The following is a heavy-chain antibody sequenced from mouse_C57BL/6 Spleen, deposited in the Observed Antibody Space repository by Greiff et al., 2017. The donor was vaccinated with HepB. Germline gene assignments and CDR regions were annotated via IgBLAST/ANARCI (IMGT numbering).Heavy chain of an antibody. D-gene: IGHD1-1*01. V-gene: IGHV5-17*01. CDR2: ISSGSSTI. Sequence: EVMLVESGGGLVKPGGSLKLSCAASGFTFSDYGMHWVRQAPEKGLEWVAYISSGSSTIYYADTVKGRFTISRDNAKNTLFLQMTSLRSEDTAKYYCARRGKKGSSYGYFDVWGTGTTVTVSS. CDR1: GFTFSDYG. J-gene: IGHJ1*03. CDR3: ARRGKKGSSYGYFDV.